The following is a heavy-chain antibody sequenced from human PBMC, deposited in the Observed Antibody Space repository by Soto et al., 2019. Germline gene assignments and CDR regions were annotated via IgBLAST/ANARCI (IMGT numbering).Heavy chain of an antibody. CDR1: GGSISSSSYY. CDR3: ARRRGHSWFDP. V-gene: IGHV4-39*01. J-gene: IGHJ5*02. D-gene: IGHD6-25*01. CDR2: IYYSGST. Sequence: PSETLSLTCTVCGGSISSSSYYWVWIRQPPGKGLEWIGSIYYSGSTYYNPSLKSRVTISVDTSKNQFSLKLSSVTVADTAVYYCARRRGHSWFDPWGQGTLVTVSS.